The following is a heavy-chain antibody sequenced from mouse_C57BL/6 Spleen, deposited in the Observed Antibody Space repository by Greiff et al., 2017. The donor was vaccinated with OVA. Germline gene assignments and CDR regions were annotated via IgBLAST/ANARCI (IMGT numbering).Heavy chain of an antibody. V-gene: IGHV1-53*01. J-gene: IGHJ2*01. D-gene: IGHD2-12*01. CDR3: ARDSY. CDR1: GYTCTVYG. CDR2: INPRKGGT. Sequence: VQLQQPGSTLINPGASVVLSCQASGYTCTVYGVNGVKQSPGKGLERIGNINPRKGGTNDNEKFKSKATLTVDKSSSTAYMQLSSLTSEDSAVYYWARDSYWGKGTTLTVSS.